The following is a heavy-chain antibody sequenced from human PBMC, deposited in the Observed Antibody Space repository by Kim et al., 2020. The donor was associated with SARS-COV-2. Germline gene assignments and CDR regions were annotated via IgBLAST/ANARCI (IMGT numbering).Heavy chain of an antibody. CDR2: IYSGGST. J-gene: IGHJ6*02. V-gene: IGHV3-66*01. CDR3: ARADSSSSGRDRYYYYYGMDV. CDR1: GFTVSSNY. Sequence: GGSLRLSCAASGFTVSSNYMSWVRQAPGKGLEWVSVIYSGGSTYYADSVKGRFTISRDNSKNTLYLQMNSLRAEDTAVNYCARADSSSSGRDRYYYYYGMDVWGQGTTVTVSS. D-gene: IGHD6-6*01.